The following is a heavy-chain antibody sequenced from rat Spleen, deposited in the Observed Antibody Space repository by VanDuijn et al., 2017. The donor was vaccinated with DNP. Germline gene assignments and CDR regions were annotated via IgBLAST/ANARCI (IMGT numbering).Heavy chain of an antibody. CDR3: ARQFYPGYFDY. CDR1: GYSITSNY. D-gene: IGHD1-4*01. V-gene: IGHV3-1*01. J-gene: IGHJ2*01. CDR2: ISYSGST. Sequence: EVQLQESGPGLVKPSQSLSLTCSVTGYSITSNYWAWIRKFPGNKMEYIGHISYSGSTNYNPSLKSRFSITNDTSKNQFFLQLNSVSTEDTATYYCARQFYPGYFDYWGQGVMVTVSS.